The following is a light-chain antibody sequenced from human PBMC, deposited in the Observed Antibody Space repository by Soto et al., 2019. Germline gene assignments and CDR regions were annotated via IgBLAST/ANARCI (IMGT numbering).Light chain of an antibody. CDR2: GAS. J-gene: IGKJ5*01. CDR3: QQYNNWPAIT. Sequence: EILMTQSPATLSVSPGERATLSCRASQSVSSNFAWYQQKPGQAPRLLIYGASTRATGIPARFSGSGSGTESTLTISSLQSEDFAVYYGQQYNNWPAITFGQGTRLEIK. CDR1: QSVSSN. V-gene: IGKV3-15*01.